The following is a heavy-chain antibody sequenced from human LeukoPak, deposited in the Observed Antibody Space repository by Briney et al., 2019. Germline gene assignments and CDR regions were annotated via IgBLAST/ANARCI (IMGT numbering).Heavy chain of an antibody. J-gene: IGHJ3*02. V-gene: IGHV4-34*01. CDR3: ARDYDLGAFDI. CDR1: GGSFSGYY. Sequence: SETLSLTCAVYGGSFSGYYWSWIRQPPGKGLEWIGEINHSGSTNYNPSLKSRVTISVDTSKNQFSLKLSSVTAADTAVYYCARDYDLGAFDIWGQGTMVTVSS. CDR2: INHSGST. D-gene: IGHD3-3*01.